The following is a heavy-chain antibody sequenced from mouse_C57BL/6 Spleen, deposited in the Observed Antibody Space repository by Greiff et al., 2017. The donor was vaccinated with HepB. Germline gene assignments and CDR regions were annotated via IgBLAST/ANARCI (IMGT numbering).Heavy chain of an antibody. CDR2: ILPGRGST. D-gene: IGHD2-3*01. Sequence: VKVVESGAELMKPGASVKLSCKATGYTFTGYWIEWVKQRPGHGLAWIRKILPGRGSTNYNEKFKGKATFTADTSYNTAYMHIISLTTDDSAIYYCARNDGNFYYAMDYWGQGTSVTVSS. J-gene: IGHJ4*01. V-gene: IGHV1-9*01. CDR1: GYTFTGYW. CDR3: ARNDGNFYYAMDY.